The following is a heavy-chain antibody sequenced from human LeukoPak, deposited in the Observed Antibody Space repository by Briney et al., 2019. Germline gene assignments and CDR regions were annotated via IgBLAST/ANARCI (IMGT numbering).Heavy chain of an antibody. V-gene: IGHV1-2*02. J-gene: IGHJ3*02. CDR1: GYTFTSYG. Sequence: ASVKVSCKASGYTFTSYGISWVRQAPGQGLEWMGWINPNSGGTNYAQKFQGRVTMTRDTSISTAYMELSRLRSDDTAVYYCARSPAYYYDSSGATDAFDIWGQGTMVTVSS. D-gene: IGHD3-22*01. CDR2: INPNSGGT. CDR3: ARSPAYYYDSSGATDAFDI.